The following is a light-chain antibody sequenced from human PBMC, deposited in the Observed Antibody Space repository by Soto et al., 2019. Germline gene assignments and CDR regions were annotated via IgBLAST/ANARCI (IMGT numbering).Light chain of an antibody. V-gene: IGKV1-39*01. CDR2: AAS. Sequence: DIQMTQSPSSLSASVGDRVTITCRASQSITGYLNWYQQKSGKAPKLLIYAASSLQSGVPSRFSGGGSGTDFTLTITGLQLEDFATYNCQQGSSAPYTFGQGTKLEIK. CDR3: QQGSSAPYT. CDR1: QSITGY. J-gene: IGKJ2*01.